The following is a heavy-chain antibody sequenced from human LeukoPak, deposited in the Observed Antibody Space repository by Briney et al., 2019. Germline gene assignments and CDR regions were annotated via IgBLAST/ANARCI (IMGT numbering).Heavy chain of an antibody. Sequence: SETLSLTCTVSGGSISSYYWSWIRQPPGKGLEWLGYIYYSGSTNYNPSLKSRVPISVDTSKNQFSLKLSSVTAADTAVYYCARINSAVAAYFDYWGQGTLVTVSS. V-gene: IGHV4-59*01. CDR2: IYYSGST. CDR1: GGSISSYY. J-gene: IGHJ4*02. D-gene: IGHD6-19*01. CDR3: ARINSAVAAYFDY.